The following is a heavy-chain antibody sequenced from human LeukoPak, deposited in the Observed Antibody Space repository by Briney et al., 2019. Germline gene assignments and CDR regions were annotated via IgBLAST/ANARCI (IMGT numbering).Heavy chain of an antibody. CDR3: ARGGMTGTADY. D-gene: IGHD1-7*01. V-gene: IGHV3-7*01. CDR2: IKQDGSET. CDR1: GFTFSIFW. Sequence: PGGSLRHSFEASGFTFSIFWMTCVGQAPGKGLEGVPNIKQDGSETYYVDSVKGRFTLSRDNARNSLYLQMNYLGVDDTAVYYCARGGMTGTADYWGPGTLVTVSS. J-gene: IGHJ4*02.